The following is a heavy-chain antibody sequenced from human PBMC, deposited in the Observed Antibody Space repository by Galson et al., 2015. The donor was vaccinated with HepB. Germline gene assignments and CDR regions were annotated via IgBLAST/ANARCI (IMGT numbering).Heavy chain of an antibody. Sequence: SLRLSCAASGFTFSSYAMHWVRQAPGKGLEWVAVISYDGSNKCYADSVKGRFTISRDNSKNTLFLQVNSLRPEDTAVYYCASQAGRGPLPGADKNFDHWGQGTLVTVSS. D-gene: IGHD2-2*01. CDR2: ISYDGSNK. V-gene: IGHV3-30-3*01. J-gene: IGHJ4*02. CDR3: ASQAGRGPLPGADKNFDH. CDR1: GFTFSSYA.